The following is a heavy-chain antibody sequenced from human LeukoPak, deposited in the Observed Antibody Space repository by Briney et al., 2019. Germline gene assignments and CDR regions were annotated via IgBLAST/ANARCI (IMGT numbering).Heavy chain of an antibody. V-gene: IGHV4-59*01. J-gene: IGHJ6*04. CDR3: ARERVVPAAAYYYYGMDV. Sequence: SETLSLTCTVSGGSISSYYWSWIRQPPGKGLEWIGYIYYSGSTNYNPSLKSRVTISVDTSKNQFSLKLSSVTAADTAVYYGARERVVPAAAYYYYGMDVWGKGTTVTVPS. D-gene: IGHD2-2*01. CDR2: IYYSGST. CDR1: GGSISSYY.